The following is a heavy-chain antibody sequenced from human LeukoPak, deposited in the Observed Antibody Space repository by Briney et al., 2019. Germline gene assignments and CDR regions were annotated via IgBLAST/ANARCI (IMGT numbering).Heavy chain of an antibody. V-gene: IGHV3-33*06. CDR3: AKDAEKSITMIVVVITMFFDY. Sequence: GRSLRLSCAASGFSFSNYGMHWVRQAPGKGLEWVAVIWYDGTTKFYADSVKGRFTISRDNSKNTLYLQMNSLRAEDTAVYYCAKDAEKSITMIVVVITMFFDYWGQGTLVTVSS. CDR1: GFSFSNYG. CDR2: IWYDGTTK. J-gene: IGHJ4*02. D-gene: IGHD3-22*01.